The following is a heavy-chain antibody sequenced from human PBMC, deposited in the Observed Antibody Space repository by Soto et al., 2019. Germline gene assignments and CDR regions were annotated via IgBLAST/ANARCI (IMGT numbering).Heavy chain of an antibody. CDR3: ARSQTTVNSYDY. Sequence: SQTLSLTCTVSGGSISSGGYYWSWIRQHPGKGLEWIGYIYYSGSTNYNPSLKSRVTISVDRSKNQFSLKLSSVTAADTAVYYCARSQTTVNSYDYWGQGTLVTVSS. D-gene: IGHD4-17*01. J-gene: IGHJ4*02. V-gene: IGHV4-61*08. CDR1: GGSISSGGYY. CDR2: IYYSGST.